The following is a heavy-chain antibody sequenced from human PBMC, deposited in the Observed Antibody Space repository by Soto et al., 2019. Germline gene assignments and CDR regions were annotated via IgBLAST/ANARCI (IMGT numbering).Heavy chain of an antibody. J-gene: IGHJ3*02. D-gene: IGHD3-9*01. CDR2: INHSGST. Sequence: PSETQSLTCAVYGGSFSGYDWSWIRQPPGKGLEWIGEINHSGSTNYNPSLKSRVTISVDTSKNQFSLKLSSVTAADTAVYYCARRDYDILTGYYEADIWGQGTMVTVSS. CDR1: GGSFSGYD. CDR3: ARRDYDILTGYYEADI. V-gene: IGHV4-34*01.